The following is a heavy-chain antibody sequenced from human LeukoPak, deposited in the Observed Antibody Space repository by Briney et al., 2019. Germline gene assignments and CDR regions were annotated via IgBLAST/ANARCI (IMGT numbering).Heavy chain of an antibody. J-gene: IGHJ4*02. CDR3: AKGEYGSGRYYFDY. D-gene: IGHD3-10*01. CDR2: ISWNSGNI. V-gene: IGHV3-9*01. CDR1: GFTFDDYV. Sequence: PGGSLRLSCTASGFTFDDYVMHWVRYAPGRGLEWVSGISWNSGNIDYADSVKGRFTISRDNAKNSLYLQMNSLRTEDTALYYCAKGEYGSGRYYFDYWGQGTLVTVSS.